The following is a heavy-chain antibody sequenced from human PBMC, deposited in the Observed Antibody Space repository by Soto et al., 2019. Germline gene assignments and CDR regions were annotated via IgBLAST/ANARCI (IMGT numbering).Heavy chain of an antibody. CDR3: ARAPYSSSWEAKYFQH. CDR1: GFDTSVNY. CDR2: INSGGNT. J-gene: IGHJ1*01. V-gene: IGHV3-66*01. Sequence: GGSLRLSCAASGFDTSVNYMTWVRQAPVKGLEWVSAINSGGNTFYADSVKGRFTISRDNSKNTLYLQMGSLRAEDMAVYYCARAPYSSSWEAKYFQHWGQGTLVTSPQ. D-gene: IGHD6-13*01.